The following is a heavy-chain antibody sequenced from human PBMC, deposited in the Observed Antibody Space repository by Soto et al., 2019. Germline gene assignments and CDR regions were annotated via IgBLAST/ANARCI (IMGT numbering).Heavy chain of an antibody. CDR2: ISDSGST. Sequence: SETLSLTCTVSGGSIRDGYYWSLIRQHPGKGLEWIGSISDSGSTSYNPSLKSRLTISVDTSKNQFSLNLRSVTAADTAVYYCARRDRSGFSYWLDTWGQGTLVTVSS. J-gene: IGHJ5*02. V-gene: IGHV4-31*03. CDR1: GGSIRDGYY. D-gene: IGHD3-22*01. CDR3: ARRDRSGFSYWLDT.